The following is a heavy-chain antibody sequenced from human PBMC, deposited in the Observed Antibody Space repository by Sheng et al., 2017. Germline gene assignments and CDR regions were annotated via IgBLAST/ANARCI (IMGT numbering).Heavy chain of an antibody. CDR2: IYYSGST. J-gene: IGHJ4*02. Sequence: QLQLQESGPGLVKPSETLSLTCTVSGGSISSSSYYWGWIRQPPGKGLEWIGSIYYSGSTYYNPSLKSRVTISVDTSKNQFSLKLSSVTAADTAVYYCARERGGITMIVVVNYFDYWGQGTLVTVSS. D-gene: IGHD3-22*01. CDR3: ARERGGITMIVVVNYFDY. CDR1: GGSISSSSYY. V-gene: IGHV4-39*07.